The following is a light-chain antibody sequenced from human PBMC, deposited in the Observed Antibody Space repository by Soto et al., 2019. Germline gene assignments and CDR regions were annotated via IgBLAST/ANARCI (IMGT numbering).Light chain of an antibody. Sequence: IVVTQSPATLSLSKEERATLSCRPSQTVSSSLAWYQQKPGQAPRLLIYEASNRATGIPARFSGSGSGADFTLTISSLEPEDFALYYCQQHIILPLTFGGGTKVDIK. CDR2: EAS. CDR3: QQHIILPLT. V-gene: IGKV3-11*01. J-gene: IGKJ4*01. CDR1: QTVSSS.